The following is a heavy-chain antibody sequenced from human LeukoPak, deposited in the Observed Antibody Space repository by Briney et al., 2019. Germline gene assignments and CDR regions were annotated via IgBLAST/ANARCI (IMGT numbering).Heavy chain of an antibody. J-gene: IGHJ6*03. Sequence: SETLSLTCTVSGGSISSYYWSWIRQPAGKGLEWIGRIYISGSTNYNPSLKSRVTMSVDTSKNQFSLKLSSVTAADTAVYYCARETEYYYDSSGYYYYYYMDVWGKGATVTVSS. V-gene: IGHV4-4*07. D-gene: IGHD3-22*01. CDR1: GGSISSYY. CDR2: IYISGST. CDR3: ARETEYYYDSSGYYYYYYMDV.